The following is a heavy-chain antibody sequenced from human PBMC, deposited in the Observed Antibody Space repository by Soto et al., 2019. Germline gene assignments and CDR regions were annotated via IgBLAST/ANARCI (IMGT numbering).Heavy chain of an antibody. Sequence: ASAKVSCKASGYTFTSYGISWVRQAPGQGLEWMGWISAYNGNTNYAQKLQGRVTMTTDTSTGTAYMELRSLRSDDTAVYYCARDRDILTGTDYWGQGTLVTVSS. CDR2: ISAYNGNT. CDR3: ARDRDILTGTDY. J-gene: IGHJ4*02. V-gene: IGHV1-18*01. D-gene: IGHD3-9*01. CDR1: GYTFTSYG.